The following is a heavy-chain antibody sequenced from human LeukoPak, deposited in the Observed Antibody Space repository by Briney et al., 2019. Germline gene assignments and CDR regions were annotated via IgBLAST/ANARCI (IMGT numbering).Heavy chain of an antibody. V-gene: IGHV3-21*01. CDR2: ITGSSSYI. J-gene: IGHJ4*02. Sequence: GGSLRLSCAASGFTFSSYEMNWVRQAPGRGLEWVSSITGSSSYIYYADSVKGRFTISRDNAKNSLYLQMNSLRAEDTAVYYCARDPEGDYWGQGTLVTVSS. CDR3: ARDPEGDY. CDR1: GFTFSSYE.